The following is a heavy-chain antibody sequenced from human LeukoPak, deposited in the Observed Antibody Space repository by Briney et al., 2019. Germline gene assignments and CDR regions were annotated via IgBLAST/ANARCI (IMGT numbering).Heavy chain of an antibody. CDR2: ISGRGGST. D-gene: IGHD3-22*01. J-gene: IGHJ4*02. Sequence: GGPLTLSCAASGFSFSSYAMRWVRQAPAPGVEWVLAISGRGGSTYYADSVQGRFTNSRDNSKNTLYLQMNSLRAEDTAVYYCAKERWYYDSSGYYSDWGQGTLVTVSS. CDR1: GFSFSSYA. CDR3: AKERWYYDSSGYYSD. V-gene: IGHV3-23*01.